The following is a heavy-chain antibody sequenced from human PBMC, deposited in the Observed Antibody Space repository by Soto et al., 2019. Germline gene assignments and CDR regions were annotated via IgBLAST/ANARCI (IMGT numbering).Heavy chain of an antibody. CDR1: GFTFSNYW. J-gene: IGHJ4*02. CDR2: VNPAGSAS. D-gene: IGHD5-18*01. CDR3: ATGGYSYGWGY. V-gene: IGHV3-74*01. Sequence: GGSLRLSCVASGFTFSNYWVYWVRQVPGKGPVWVSRVNPAGSASSYPDFVQGRFTVSRDNAKNTIYLEMNSLSADDTAVYYCATGGYSYGWGYWGQGT.